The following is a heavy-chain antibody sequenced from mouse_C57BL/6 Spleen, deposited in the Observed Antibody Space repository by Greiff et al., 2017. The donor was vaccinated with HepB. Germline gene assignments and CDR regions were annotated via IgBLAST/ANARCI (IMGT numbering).Heavy chain of an antibody. CDR3: ARWITTVVVFDY. V-gene: IGHV1-82*01. D-gene: IGHD1-1*01. Sequence: VQLQQSGPELVKPGASVKISCKASGYAFSSSWINWVKQRPGKGLEWIGRIYPGDGDTNYNGKFKGKATLTADKSSSTAYMQLSSLTSEDSAVYFCARWITTVVVFDYWGQGTTLTVSS. CDR2: IYPGDGDT. J-gene: IGHJ2*01. CDR1: GYAFSSSW.